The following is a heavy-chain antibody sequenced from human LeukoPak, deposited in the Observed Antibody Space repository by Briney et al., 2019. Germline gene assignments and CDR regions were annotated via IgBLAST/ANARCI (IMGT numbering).Heavy chain of an antibody. Sequence: TPSETLSLTCAVSGGSISSGGYSWSWIRQPPGKGLEWIGYIYHSGSTYYNPSLKSRVTISVDRSKNQFSLKLSSVTAADTAVYYCARDYQYFNLWGRGSLVTVSS. J-gene: IGHJ2*01. V-gene: IGHV4-30-2*01. D-gene: IGHD3-16*02. CDR1: GGSISSGGYS. CDR3: ARDYQYFNL. CDR2: IYHSGST.